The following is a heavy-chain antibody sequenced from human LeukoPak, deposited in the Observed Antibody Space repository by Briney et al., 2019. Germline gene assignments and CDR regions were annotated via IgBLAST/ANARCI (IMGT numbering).Heavy chain of an antibody. CDR1: GGSFSGYY. CDR3: ARSQTKRSTSRERRIHYYGMDV. D-gene: IGHD2-2*01. Sequence: PSETLSLTCAVYGGSFSGYYWSWIRQPPGKGLEWIGEINHSGSTNYNPSLKSRVTISVDTSKNQFSLKLSSVTAADTAVYYCARSQTKRSTSRERRIHYYGMDVWGKGTTVTVSS. J-gene: IGHJ6*04. V-gene: IGHV4-34*01. CDR2: INHSGST.